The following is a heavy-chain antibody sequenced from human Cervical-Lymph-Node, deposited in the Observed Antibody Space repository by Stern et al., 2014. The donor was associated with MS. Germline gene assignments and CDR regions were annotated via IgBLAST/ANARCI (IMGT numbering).Heavy chain of an antibody. CDR2: INTNSGNP. Sequence: VQLVESGSELKKPGASVKVSCKTSGYTFTSYSMNWVRQAPGQGLEWMGWINTNSGNPTYAQVFTGRFVFSLDTSVSTAYLQISSLKAEDTGVYYCAREARVAAGLPPLDYWGQGTLVTVSS. D-gene: IGHD6-13*01. CDR1: GYTFTSYS. J-gene: IGHJ4*02. CDR3: AREARVAAGLPPLDY. V-gene: IGHV7-4-1*02.